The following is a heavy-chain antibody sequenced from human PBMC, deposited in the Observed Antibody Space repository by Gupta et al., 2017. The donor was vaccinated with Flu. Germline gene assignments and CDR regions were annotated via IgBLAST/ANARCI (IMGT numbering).Heavy chain of an antibody. CDR3: ARVGYCSTTSCYEPFDS. Sequence: PGQGVEWMGRINPNSGGTKYAQKFQGRVTMTRDTSINTAYMELSSLRSDDAAVYYCARVGYCSTTSCYEPFDSWGQGTLLNVSS. D-gene: IGHD2-2*01. CDR2: INPNSGGT. V-gene: IGHV1-2*06. J-gene: IGHJ4*02.